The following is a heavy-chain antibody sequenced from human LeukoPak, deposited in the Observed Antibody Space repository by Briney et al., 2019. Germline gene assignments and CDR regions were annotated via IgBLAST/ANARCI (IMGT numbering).Heavy chain of an antibody. D-gene: IGHD3-3*01. CDR1: GYRFTNYW. Sequence: GESLKISCQGSGYRFTNYWIGWVRQMPGKGLEWMGIIYPGDSETRYSPSFQGQVTISADKSTSTAYLQWGSLKASDTAMYYCARFLNYDFFSGYGDYWGQRILVTVSS. CDR3: ARFLNYDFFSGYGDY. V-gene: IGHV5-51*01. J-gene: IGHJ4*02. CDR2: IYPGDSET.